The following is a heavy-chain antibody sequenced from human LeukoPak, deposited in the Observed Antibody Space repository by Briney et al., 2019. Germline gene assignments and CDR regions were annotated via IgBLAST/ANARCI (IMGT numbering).Heavy chain of an antibody. D-gene: IGHD5-18*01. CDR2: IYYSGST. V-gene: IGHV4-59*01. J-gene: IGHJ4*02. CDR1: GGSISSYY. Sequence: SETLSLTCTVSGGSISSYYWSWIRQPPGKGLEWIGYIYYSGSTNYNPSLKSRVTISVDTSKNQFSLKLSSVTAADTAVYYCARGTQNVDTAMVAFDYWGQGTLVTVSS. CDR3: ARGTQNVDTAMVAFDY.